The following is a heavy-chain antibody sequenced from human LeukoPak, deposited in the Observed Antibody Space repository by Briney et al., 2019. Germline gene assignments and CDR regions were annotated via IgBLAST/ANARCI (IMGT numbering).Heavy chain of an antibody. CDR2: IDPNRGVT. CDR1: GYTFTGYY. V-gene: IGHV1-2*02. Sequence: GASVKVSCKASGYTFTGYYMHWVRQAPGQGLEWVGWIDPNRGVTNYAQKFQGRVTVTRDTSISTAYMELSGLRSDDTAVYYCATVYSSGWNSHYWGQGTLVTVS. CDR3: ATVYSSGWNSHY. J-gene: IGHJ4*02. D-gene: IGHD6-19*01.